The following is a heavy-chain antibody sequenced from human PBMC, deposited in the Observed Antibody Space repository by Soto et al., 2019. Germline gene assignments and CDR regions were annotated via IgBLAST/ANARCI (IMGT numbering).Heavy chain of an antibody. J-gene: IGHJ4*02. CDR1: GAPMNRYY. D-gene: IGHD4-4*01. CDR3: ARGFGSNYGLDY. CDR2: IFNSETS. Sequence: PPETLSLTCTVSGAPMNRYYWSWIRQPPGKGLEWIGYIFNSETSEYNPSLRSRIAMSVDRSKNQFSLTMTSLTAADTAVYYCARGFGSNYGLDYWGQGALVTVSS. V-gene: IGHV4-59*01.